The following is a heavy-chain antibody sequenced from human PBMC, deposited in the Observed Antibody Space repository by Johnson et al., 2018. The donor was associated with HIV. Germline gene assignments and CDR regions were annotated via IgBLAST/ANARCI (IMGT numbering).Heavy chain of an antibody. V-gene: IGHV3-9*02. CDR1: RFTSDDYA. CDR2: FRWNIGSI. Sequence: VPLMESRGGFLQPGRSLILSSPASRFTSDDYAMQWVRQAPAQCLEWVSGFRWNIGSIGYADSVKGRFSISRDNAKNSLYLQMNSQRAEDTAVYYCARDRCSSTSCIDAFDIWGQGTMVTVSS. J-gene: IGHJ3*02. D-gene: IGHD2-2*01. CDR3: ARDRCSSTSCIDAFDI.